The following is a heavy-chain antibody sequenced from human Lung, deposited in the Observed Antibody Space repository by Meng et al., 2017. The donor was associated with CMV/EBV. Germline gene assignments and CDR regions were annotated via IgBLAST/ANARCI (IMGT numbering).Heavy chain of an antibody. V-gene: IGHV1-2*02. J-gene: IGHJ4*02. Sequence: ASVKDSCKASGYTFTGYYMHWVRQAPGQGLEWMGWINPNSGGTNYAQKFQGRVTMTRDTSISTAYMELSRLRSDDTAVYYCARGYCSSTSCYTWMDYWGQGXLVTVSS. CDR2: INPNSGGT. CDR3: ARGYCSSTSCYTWMDY. CDR1: GYTFTGYY. D-gene: IGHD2-2*02.